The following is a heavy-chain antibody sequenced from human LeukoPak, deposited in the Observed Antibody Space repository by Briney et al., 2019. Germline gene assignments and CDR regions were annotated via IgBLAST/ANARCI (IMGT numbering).Heavy chain of an antibody. CDR2: IKSDGST. D-gene: IGHD3-22*01. J-gene: IGHJ1*01. V-gene: IGHV3-74*01. CDR1: GFTFSTYW. Sequence: GGSLRLSCAASGFTFSTYWMHWVRQAPGKGLVWVSRIKSDGSTNYADSVKGRFTISRDNAKNTVSLQMNSLRPEDTGVYYCARAPSEIGGYYPEYFRHWGHGTLVTVSS. CDR3: ARAPSEIGGYYPEYFRH.